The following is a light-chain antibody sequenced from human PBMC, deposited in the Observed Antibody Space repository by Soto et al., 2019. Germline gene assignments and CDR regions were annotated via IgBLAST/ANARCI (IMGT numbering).Light chain of an antibody. Sequence: EIVLTQSPATLSLSPGERATLSCRASQSVSSYLAWYQQKPGQAPGLLIYDPSNRATGIPARFSGSGSGTDFTLTISSLEPEDFAVYYCQQRSNWRTFGQGTRLEIK. J-gene: IGKJ5*01. V-gene: IGKV3-11*01. CDR3: QQRSNWRT. CDR1: QSVSSY. CDR2: DPS.